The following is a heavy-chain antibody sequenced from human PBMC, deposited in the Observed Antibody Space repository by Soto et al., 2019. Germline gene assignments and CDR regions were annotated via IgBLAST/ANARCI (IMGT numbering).Heavy chain of an antibody. D-gene: IGHD6-13*01. Sequence: EVQLLESGGGLVQPGGSLRLSCAASEFTFSSYAMSWVRQAPGKGLEWVSTISGSGDNTHYAESVKGRFTISRDNSTNTLYLQMNSLRAADTAVYYCAKSYSSAWYYFDYWGQGTLVTVSS. J-gene: IGHJ4*02. CDR1: EFTFSSYA. CDR3: AKSYSSAWYYFDY. V-gene: IGHV3-23*01. CDR2: ISGSGDNT.